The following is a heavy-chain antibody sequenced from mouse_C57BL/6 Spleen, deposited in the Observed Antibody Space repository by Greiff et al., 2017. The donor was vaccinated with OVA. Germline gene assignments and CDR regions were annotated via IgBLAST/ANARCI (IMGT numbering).Heavy chain of an antibody. J-gene: IGHJ2*01. Sequence: VKLQQPGAELVKPGASVKLSCKASGYTFTSYWMQWVKQRPGQGLEWIGEIDPSDSYTNYNQKFKGKATLTVDTSSSTAYMQLSSLTSEDSAVYYCARNSKDYFDYWGQGTTLTVSS. CDR3: ARNSKDYFDY. V-gene: IGHV1-50*01. D-gene: IGHD2-5*01. CDR1: GYTFTSYW. CDR2: IDPSDSYT.